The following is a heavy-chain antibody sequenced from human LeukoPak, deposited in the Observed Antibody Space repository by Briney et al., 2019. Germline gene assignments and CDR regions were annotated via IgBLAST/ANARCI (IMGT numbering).Heavy chain of an antibody. CDR2: ISSSSSYI. Sequence: PGGSLRLSCAASGFTFSSYAMSWVRQAPGKGLEWVSSISSSSSYIYYADSVKGRFTISRDNSKNTLYLQMNSLRAEDTAVYYCAKTPPLRYFNYWGQGTLVTVSS. V-gene: IGHV3-23*01. CDR1: GFTFSSYA. J-gene: IGHJ4*02. CDR3: AKTPPLRYFNY. D-gene: IGHD3-9*01.